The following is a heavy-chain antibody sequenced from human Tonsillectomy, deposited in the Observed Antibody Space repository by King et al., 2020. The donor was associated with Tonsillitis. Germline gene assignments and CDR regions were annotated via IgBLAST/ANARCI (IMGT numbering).Heavy chain of an antibody. CDR2: IYSSGST. J-gene: IGHJ5*02. Sequence: QLQESGPGLVKSSETLSLTCTVSGGSISSHYWNWIRQPAGKGLEWIGRIYSSGSTNYNPSLNSRVTMSVDTSKNQFSLKLSSVTAADTAVYYCARDPPPYCSGGSCYSGWFDPWGQGTLAT. CDR1: GGSISSHY. D-gene: IGHD2-15*01. CDR3: ARDPPPYCSGGSCYSGWFDP. V-gene: IGHV4-4*07.